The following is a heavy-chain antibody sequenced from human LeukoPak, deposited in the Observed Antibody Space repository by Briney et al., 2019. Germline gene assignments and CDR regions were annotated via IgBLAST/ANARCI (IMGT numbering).Heavy chain of an antibody. CDR3: ARAVGDCELDY. J-gene: IGHJ4*02. CDR1: GGSISSSSYY. Sequence: PSETLSLTCTVSGGSISSSSYYWGWIRQPPGKGLEWIGSIYYSGSTYYNPSLKSRVTISVDTSKNQFSLKLSSVTAADTAVYYCARAVGDCELDYWGQGTLVTVSS. D-gene: IGHD2-21*02. V-gene: IGHV4-39*07. CDR2: IYYSGST.